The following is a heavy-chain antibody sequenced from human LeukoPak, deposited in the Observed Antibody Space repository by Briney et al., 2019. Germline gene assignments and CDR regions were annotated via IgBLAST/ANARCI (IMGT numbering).Heavy chain of an antibody. J-gene: IGHJ4*02. CDR1: GFTFRNYV. Sequence: PGGSLRLSCAASGFTFRNYVIHWVHQAPGKGLEWVAVTSSDLNVKLYADSVKGRFTISRDNSGSTLYLQMNSLRPEDTAIYYCAREGYYGSGSPPSLYFDYWGQGTLVTVSS. D-gene: IGHD3-10*01. CDR3: AREGYYGSGSPPSLYFDY. V-gene: IGHV3-30-3*01. CDR2: TSSDLNVK.